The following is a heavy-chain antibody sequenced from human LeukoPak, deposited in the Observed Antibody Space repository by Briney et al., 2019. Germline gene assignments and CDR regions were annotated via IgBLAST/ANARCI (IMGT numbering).Heavy chain of an antibody. Sequence: PSETLSLTCTVSGGSNSSYYWSWIRQPPGKGLEWIGYIYYSGSTNYNPSLKSRVTISVDTSKNQFSLKLSSVTAADTAVYYCARDRGSSFDYWGQGTLVTVSS. J-gene: IGHJ4*02. V-gene: IGHV4-59*01. CDR1: GGSNSSYY. D-gene: IGHD6-13*01. CDR3: ARDRGSSFDY. CDR2: IYYSGST.